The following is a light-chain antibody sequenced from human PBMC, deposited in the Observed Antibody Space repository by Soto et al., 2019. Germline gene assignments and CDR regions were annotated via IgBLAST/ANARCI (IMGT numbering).Light chain of an antibody. V-gene: IGKV3-20*01. CDR1: QSVSSSY. J-gene: IGKJ5*01. CDR3: QQSYSNPLT. Sequence: EIVLTQSPCTLSLSPGERATLSCRASQSVSSSYLAWYQQKPGQAPRLLIYGASSRATGIPDRFSGRGSGTDFTLIISSLHPEDFETYYCQQSYSNPLTFGQGTRLEIK. CDR2: GAS.